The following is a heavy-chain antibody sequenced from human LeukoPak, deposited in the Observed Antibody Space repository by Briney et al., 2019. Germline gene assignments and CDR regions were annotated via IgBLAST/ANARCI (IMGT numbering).Heavy chain of an antibody. Sequence: SETLSLTCAVYGGSFSGYYWSWIRQPPGKGLEWIGYIYYSGSTYYNPSLKSRVTISVDTSKNQFSLKLSSVTAADTAVYYCARRRSYDSSGINFDYWGQGTLVTVSS. CDR2: IYYSGST. D-gene: IGHD3-22*01. CDR3: ARRRSYDSSGINFDY. CDR1: GGSFSGYY. V-gene: IGHV4-34*09. J-gene: IGHJ4*02.